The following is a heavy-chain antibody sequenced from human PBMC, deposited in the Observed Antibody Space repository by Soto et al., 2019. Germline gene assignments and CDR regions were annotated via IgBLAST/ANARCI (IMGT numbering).Heavy chain of an antibody. Sequence: SLRLSCVASGFSFSSYAMNWVRQAPGKGLEWVGFMRSKVYGGATEFAASVEGRFRMSRDDFRGIAYLEMNSLKTEDTGVYYCSRVLGDGYKYGPSDYWGQGTLVTVSS. D-gene: IGHD5-12*01. CDR1: GFSFSSYA. CDR2: MRSKVYGGAT. CDR3: SRVLGDGYKYGPSDY. J-gene: IGHJ4*02. V-gene: IGHV3-49*04.